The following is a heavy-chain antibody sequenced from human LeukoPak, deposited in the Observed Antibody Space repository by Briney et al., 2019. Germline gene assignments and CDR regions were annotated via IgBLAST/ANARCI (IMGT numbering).Heavy chain of an antibody. Sequence: GASVKVSCKASGYTFTTYGISWVRQAPGHGLEWMGWINPNSGGTNYAQKFQGRVTMTRDTSISTAYMELSRLRSDDTAVYYCARDSYYGSGSSYYYYMDVWGKGTTVTISS. V-gene: IGHV1-2*02. J-gene: IGHJ6*03. CDR3: ARDSYYGSGSSYYYYMDV. CDR2: INPNSGGT. D-gene: IGHD3-10*01. CDR1: GYTFTTYG.